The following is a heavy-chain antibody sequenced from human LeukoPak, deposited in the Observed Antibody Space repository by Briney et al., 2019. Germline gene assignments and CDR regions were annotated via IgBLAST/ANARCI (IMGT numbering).Heavy chain of an antibody. V-gene: IGHV1-2*02. D-gene: IGHD2-2*01. J-gene: IGHJ4*02. CDR3: ATDWTGPAAN. Sequence: ASVKVSCKASGYTFTGYYMHWVRQAPGQGLEWMGWINPNSGGTNYAQKFQGRVTMTEDTSTDTAYMELSSLRSEDTAVYYCATDWTGPAANWGQGTLVTVSS. CDR2: INPNSGGT. CDR1: GYTFTGYY.